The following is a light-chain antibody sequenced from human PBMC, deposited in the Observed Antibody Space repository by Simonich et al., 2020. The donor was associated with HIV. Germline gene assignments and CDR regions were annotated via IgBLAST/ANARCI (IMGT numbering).Light chain of an antibody. CDR3: QQYNNWPPAT. CDR1: QSVNSN. CDR2: GAS. V-gene: IGKV3-15*01. Sequence: EIVMTQSPVTLSVSPGERATLSCRASQSVNSNLAWYQQKPGQAPRLLIYGASTRATGNPARFSGSGSGTQFTLTISSMQSEDFAVYYCQQYNNWPPATFGGGTKVDIK. J-gene: IGKJ4*01.